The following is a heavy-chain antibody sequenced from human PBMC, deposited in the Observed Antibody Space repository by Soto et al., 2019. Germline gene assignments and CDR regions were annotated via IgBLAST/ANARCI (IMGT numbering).Heavy chain of an antibody. CDR1: GGSISSYY. V-gene: IGHV4-59*08. CDR3: ARTGYSSSWYGMDV. Sequence: SETLSPTCTVSGGSISSYYWSWIRQPPGKGLEWIGYIYYSGSTNYNPSLKSRVTISVDTSKNQFSLKLSSVTAADTAVYYCARTGYSSSWYGMDVWGQGTTVTVSS. D-gene: IGHD6-13*01. CDR2: IYYSGST. J-gene: IGHJ6*02.